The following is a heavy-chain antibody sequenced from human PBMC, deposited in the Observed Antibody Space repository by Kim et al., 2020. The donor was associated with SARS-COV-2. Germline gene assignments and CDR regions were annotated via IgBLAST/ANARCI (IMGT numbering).Heavy chain of an antibody. CDR2: ISSSGSTI. V-gene: IGHV3-11*01. Sequence: GGSLRLSCAASGFTFSDYYMSWIRQAPGKGLEWVSYISSSGSTIYYADSVKGRFTISRDNAKNSLYLQMNSLRAEDTAVYYCARAWRPRGYCSGASHSYCYYGMDVWGQGTTVTVSS. J-gene: IGHJ6*02. D-gene: IGHD2-15*01. CDR1: GFTFSDYY. CDR3: ARAWRPRGYCSGASHSYCYYGMDV.